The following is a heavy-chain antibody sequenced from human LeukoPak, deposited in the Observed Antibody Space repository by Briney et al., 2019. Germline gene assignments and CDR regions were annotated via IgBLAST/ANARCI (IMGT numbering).Heavy chain of an antibody. J-gene: IGHJ4*02. V-gene: IGHV3-23*01. CDR2: ISGSGATI. CDR3: AKRGGGSYSYNY. Sequence: PGGSLRLSCVASDFTFSNYAMSWVRQAPGKGLEWVSVISGSGATIYYADSVKGRFTISRDNSKNTLFLQMNSLRAEDTAVYFCAKRGGGSYSYNYWGQGTLVTVSS. D-gene: IGHD1-26*01. CDR1: DFTFSNYA.